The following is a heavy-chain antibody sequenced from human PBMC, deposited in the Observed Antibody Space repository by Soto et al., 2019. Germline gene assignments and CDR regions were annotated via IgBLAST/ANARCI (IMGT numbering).Heavy chain of an antibody. CDR3: ARDLRFYYYGVDV. V-gene: IGHV4-4*02. CDR1: GGSISSSNW. Sequence: PSEPMSVTCAVSGGSISSSNWWSWVRKPPGKGLEWIGEIYHSGSTNYNPSLKSRVTISVDKSKNQFSLKLSSVTAADTAVYYCARDLRFYYYGVDVWGQGTTVTVSS. D-gene: IGHD4-17*01. CDR2: IYHSGST. J-gene: IGHJ6*02.